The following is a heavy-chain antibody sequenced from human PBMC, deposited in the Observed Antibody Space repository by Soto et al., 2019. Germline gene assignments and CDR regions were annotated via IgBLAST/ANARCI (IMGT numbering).Heavy chain of an antibody. CDR3: ATDNGLAGSFDP. CDR2: ITSSSTTI. J-gene: IGHJ5*02. CDR1: GFTFSTYS. V-gene: IGHV3-48*02. Sequence: GGSLRLSCAASGFTFSTYSMNWVRQAPGKGLEWISYITSSSTTIYYADSVKGRFTISRDNAKNSLYLQMNSLRDEDTAVYYCATDNGLAGSFDPWGQGTLVTVSS. D-gene: IGHD6-13*01.